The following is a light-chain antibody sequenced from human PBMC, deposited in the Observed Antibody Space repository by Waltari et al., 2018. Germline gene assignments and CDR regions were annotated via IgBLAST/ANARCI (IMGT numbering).Light chain of an antibody. Sequence: EVVLTQSPGILSLFPGDRATLSCRARPSVSRSRLAWYRQKPGQAPRLLIYAASTRATGIPDRFSGSGSGTDFSRTISRVEPEGFAVYYCQQYGSSVMYTFGQGTKLEIQ. CDR2: AAS. CDR3: QQYGSSVMYT. V-gene: IGKV3-20*01. CDR1: PSVSRSR. J-gene: IGKJ2*01.